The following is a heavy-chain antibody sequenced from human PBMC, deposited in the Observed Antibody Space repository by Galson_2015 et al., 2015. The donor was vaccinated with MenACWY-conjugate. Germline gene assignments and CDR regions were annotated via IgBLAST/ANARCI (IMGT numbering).Heavy chain of an antibody. CDR1: GFTFSTYA. J-gene: IGHJ4*02. CDR2: IIHSGGST. Sequence: SLRLSCAASGFTFSTYAMSWVRQAPGKGLEWVSTIIHSGGSTYYADSVKGRFAISRDNSKNTLYLQMNSLRAEDTALYYCAKRVSGRSDSYFDYWGQGTLVTVSS. CDR3: AKRVSGRSDSYFDY. V-gene: IGHV3-23*01. D-gene: IGHD6-19*01.